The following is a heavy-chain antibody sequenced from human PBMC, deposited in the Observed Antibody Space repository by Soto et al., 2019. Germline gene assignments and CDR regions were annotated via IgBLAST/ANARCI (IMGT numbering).Heavy chain of an antibody. CDR2: INPATGAA. D-gene: IGHD3-3*01. J-gene: IGHJ3*02. CDR3: ARGGGVGVAGSAAFDM. Sequence: QLHLVQSGAVVKKPGASVTVSCSASGYPVTAYYMHWVRQAPGRGLEWMGGINPATGAAKYTQTFQGRVNLTRDASTGKVFKELGGLPFEDTAVFYCARGGGVGVAGSAAFDMWGQGTLVTVSS. V-gene: IGHV1-2*02. CDR1: GYPVTAYY.